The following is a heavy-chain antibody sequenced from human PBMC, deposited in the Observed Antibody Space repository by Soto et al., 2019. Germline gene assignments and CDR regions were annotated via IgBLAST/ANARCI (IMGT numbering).Heavy chain of an antibody. J-gene: IGHJ4*02. D-gene: IGHD1-20*01. Sequence: QVQMVESGGGVVQPGRSLRLSCAASGFTLSSYGMHWVRQAPGKGLEWVAVISYDGSSKNYADSMKGRFTISRDISKKTLFLQMNSLIAEESAVYFCATEGYNNYFDHWGQRTLVTVSS. CDR2: ISYDGSSK. CDR3: ATEGYNNYFDH. V-gene: IGHV3-30*03. CDR1: GFTLSSYG.